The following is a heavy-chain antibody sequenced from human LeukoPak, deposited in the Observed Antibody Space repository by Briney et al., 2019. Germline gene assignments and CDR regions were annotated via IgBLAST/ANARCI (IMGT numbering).Heavy chain of an antibody. CDR3: ARRQGAAIEI. Sequence: PGRSLRLSCAASGFTFSSYYMHWVRQAPGRGLEWVALIWSDGSNKYYADSVKGRFTISRDNSENTLYLQMNSLRAEDTAVYYCARRQGAAIEIWGQRTMVTVSS. J-gene: IGHJ3*02. CDR1: GFTFSSYY. V-gene: IGHV3-33*01. D-gene: IGHD4/OR15-4a*01. CDR2: IWSDGSNK.